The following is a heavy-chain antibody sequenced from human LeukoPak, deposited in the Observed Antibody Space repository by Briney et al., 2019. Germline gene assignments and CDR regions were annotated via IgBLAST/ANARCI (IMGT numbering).Heavy chain of an antibody. CDR2: ITGSSVST. D-gene: IGHD3-22*01. CDR1: GFTFSSYA. V-gene: IGHV3-23*01. J-gene: IGHJ4*02. Sequence: GGSLRLSCAASGFTFSSYAMSWVRQAPGKGLEWVSSITGSSVSTYYADSVKGRFTISRDNSKNTLYLQMNSLRAEDTAVYFCAKLDYYDTHWGQGTLVTVSS. CDR3: AKLDYYDTH.